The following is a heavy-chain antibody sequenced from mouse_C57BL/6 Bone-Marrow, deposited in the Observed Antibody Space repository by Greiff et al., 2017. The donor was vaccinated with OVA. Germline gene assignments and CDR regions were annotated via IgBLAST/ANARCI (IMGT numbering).Heavy chain of an antibody. CDR2: INPSNGGT. Sequence: VQLQQSGPELVKPGASVKISCKASGYSFTGYYMNWVKQSPEKSLEWIGEINPSNGGTTYNQKFKAKATLTVDKSSSTAYMQLKSLTSEDSAVYYCARRLRDYWGQGTTLTVSS. CDR1: GYSFTGYY. J-gene: IGHJ2*01. D-gene: IGHD3-2*02. V-gene: IGHV1-42*01. CDR3: ARRLRDY.